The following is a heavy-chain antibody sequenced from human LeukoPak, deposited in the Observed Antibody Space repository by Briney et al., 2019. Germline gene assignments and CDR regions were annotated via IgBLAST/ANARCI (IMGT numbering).Heavy chain of an antibody. CDR1: GFAFCAYA. D-gene: IGHD2-2*01. CDR2: MSPNGTTF. V-gene: IGHV3-23*01. J-gene: IGHJ4*02. Sequence: GGSLRLSCAASGFAFCAYAMTWVRQAPGKGLEWVSSMSPNGTTFYYADSVKGRLTISRDNTKKTVYIKMNSKRADGRAVCYCAKQGSNTSPKYHFCCGQGALVTVSS. CDR3: AKQGSNTSPKYHFC.